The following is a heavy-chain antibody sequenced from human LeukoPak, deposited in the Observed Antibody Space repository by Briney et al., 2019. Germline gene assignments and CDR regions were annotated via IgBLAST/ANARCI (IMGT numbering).Heavy chain of an antibody. V-gene: IGHV3-15*07. D-gene: IGHD7-27*01. J-gene: IGHJ4*02. CDR1: GFTFTNAW. CDR3: TTGNWGPY. CDR2: IKRKTDAGTT. Sequence: GGSLRLSCAASGFTFTNAWMNWVRQAPGKGLEWVGRIKRKTDAGTTDYAAPVKGRFTISRDDSKNTLYLQMNSLKTEDTAVYYCTTGNWGPYWGQGTLVTVSS.